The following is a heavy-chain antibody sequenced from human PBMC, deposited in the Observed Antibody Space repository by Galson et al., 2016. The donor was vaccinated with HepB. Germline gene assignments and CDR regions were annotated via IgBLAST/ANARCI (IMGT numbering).Heavy chain of an antibody. Sequence: SLRLSCAASGFTFSDAWMMWVRQAPGKGLEWVGRILSKAHDGTTHYAAPVKGRFTISRDDSENTPYLQMNSLKIEDTAIYYCTISDFSDYRGQGTLVTVSS. CDR1: GFTFSDAW. CDR2: ILSKAHDGTT. D-gene: IGHD4-11*01. CDR3: TISDFSDY. J-gene: IGHJ4*02. V-gene: IGHV3-15*01.